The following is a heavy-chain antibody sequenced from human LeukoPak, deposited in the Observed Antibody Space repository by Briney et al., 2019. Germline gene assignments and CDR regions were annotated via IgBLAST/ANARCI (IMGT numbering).Heavy chain of an antibody. D-gene: IGHD3-3*01. V-gene: IGHV3-23*01. Sequence: PGGSLRLSCAASGFTFSSYAMSWVRQAPGKGLEWVSAISGSGGSTYYADSVKGRFTISRDNSKNTLYLQMNSLRAEDTAVYYCAKDPPYDFWSGYQSSFDYWGQGTLVTVSS. CDR2: ISGSGGST. CDR1: GFTFSSYA. J-gene: IGHJ4*02. CDR3: AKDPPYDFWSGYQSSFDY.